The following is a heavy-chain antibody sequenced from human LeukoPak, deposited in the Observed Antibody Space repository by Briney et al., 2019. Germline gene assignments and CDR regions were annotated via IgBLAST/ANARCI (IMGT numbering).Heavy chain of an antibody. Sequence: SVKVSCKASGGTFSSYAISWVRQAPGQGLEWMGGIIPIFGTANYAQKFQGRVTITTDESTSTAYMELSSLRSEDTAVYYCANGAQSTRSDYFDYWGQGTLVTVSS. CDR3: ANGAQSTRSDYFDY. J-gene: IGHJ4*02. CDR2: IIPIFGTA. V-gene: IGHV1-69*05. CDR1: GGTFSSYA. D-gene: IGHD2-2*01.